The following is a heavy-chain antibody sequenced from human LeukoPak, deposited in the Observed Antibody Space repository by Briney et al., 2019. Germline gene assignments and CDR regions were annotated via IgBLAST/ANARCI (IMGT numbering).Heavy chain of an antibody. V-gene: IGHV3-33*01. Sequence: GGPLRLSCAGSGFTFGGYGMHWFRQTPGKGLEWVAVIAYDGSRAFYADSVKGRLTISRDNSKNTMSVQMDDLRAEDTAVYYCTRYNNDHFDYWGQGTLVTVSS. CDR2: IAYDGSRA. D-gene: IGHD1-14*01. CDR3: TRYNNDHFDY. J-gene: IGHJ4*02. CDR1: GFTFGGYG.